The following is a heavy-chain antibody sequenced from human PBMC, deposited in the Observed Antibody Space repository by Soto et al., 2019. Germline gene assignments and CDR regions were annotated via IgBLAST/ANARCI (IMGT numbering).Heavy chain of an antibody. CDR2: IYYSGST. Sequence: QLQLQESGPGLVRPSETLSLTCTVSGGPISSTSYYWGWIRQPPGKGLEWIGSIYYSGSTYYTPSLKSRVTISVDTSKSQFSLKLSSVTAADTAVYYCARQQGTYNWFDPWGQGTLVTVSS. V-gene: IGHV4-39*01. CDR1: GGPISSTSYY. J-gene: IGHJ5*02. CDR3: ARQQGTYNWFDP.